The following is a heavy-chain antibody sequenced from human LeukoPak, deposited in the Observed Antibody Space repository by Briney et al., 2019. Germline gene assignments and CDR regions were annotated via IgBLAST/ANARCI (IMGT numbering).Heavy chain of an antibody. CDR2: INPSGGST. CDR3: ARDSCSGGSCYANWFDP. CDR1: GYTFTSYY. Sequence: GASVKVSCKASGYTFTSYYMHWVRQAPGQGLEWMGIINPSGGSTSYAQKFQGRVTMTRDTSTSTVYMELSSLRSEDTAVYHCARDSCSGGSCYANWFDPWGQGTLVTVSS. D-gene: IGHD2-15*01. V-gene: IGHV1-46*01. J-gene: IGHJ5*02.